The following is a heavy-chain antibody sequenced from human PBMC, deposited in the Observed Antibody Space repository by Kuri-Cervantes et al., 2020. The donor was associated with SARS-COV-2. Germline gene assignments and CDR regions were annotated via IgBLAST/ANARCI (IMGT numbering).Heavy chain of an antibody. J-gene: IGHJ4*02. D-gene: IGHD5-12*01. CDR1: GFTFSSYA. CDR2: ISGSGGST. Sequence: GESLKISCAASGFTFSSYAMSWVRQAPGKGLEWVSAISGSGGSTYYADSVKGRFTISRDNSKNTLYLQMNSLRAEDTAVYYCAKVRTLYGGYVLDYWGRGTLVTVSS. V-gene: IGHV3-23*01. CDR3: AKVRTLYGGYVLDY.